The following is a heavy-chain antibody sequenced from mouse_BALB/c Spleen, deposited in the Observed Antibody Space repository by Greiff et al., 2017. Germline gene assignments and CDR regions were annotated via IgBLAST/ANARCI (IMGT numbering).Heavy chain of an antibody. CDR3: ARREYYGSSSPWFAY. CDR1: GYTFTDYV. V-gene: IGHV1-77*01. CDR2: IYPGSGST. Sequence: QVQLKESGPELVKPGASVKMSCKASGYTFTDYVISWVKQRTGQGLEWIGEIYPGSGSTYYNEKFKGKATLTADKSSNTAYMQLSSLTSEDSAVYFCARREYYGSSSPWFAYWGQGTLVTVSA. J-gene: IGHJ3*01. D-gene: IGHD1-1*01.